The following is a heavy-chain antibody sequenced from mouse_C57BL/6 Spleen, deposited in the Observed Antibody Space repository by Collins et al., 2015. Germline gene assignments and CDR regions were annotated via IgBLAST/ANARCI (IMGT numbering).Heavy chain of an antibody. J-gene: IGHJ3*01. CDR2: INPDSSTI. CDR3: IRGGYYGFFAY. Sequence: SGIDFSRYWMSWVRRAPGKGLEWIGEINPDSSTINYAPSLKDKFIISRDNAKNTLYLQMSKVRSEDTAHYYCIRGGYYGFFAYWGQGTLVTVSA. D-gene: IGHD1-1*01. CDR1: GIDFSRYW. V-gene: IGHV4-1*01.